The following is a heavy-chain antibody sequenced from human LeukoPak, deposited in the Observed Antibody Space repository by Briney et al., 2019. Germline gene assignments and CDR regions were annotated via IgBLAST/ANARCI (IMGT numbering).Heavy chain of an antibody. CDR3: ARGPVTTFGY. J-gene: IGHJ4*02. V-gene: IGHV3-23*01. Sequence: GGSLRLSCAASGFTFSSYAMNWVRQAPGKGLEWVSGISGSGGGTYYADSVKGRFTISRDNSKNTLYLQRNSLRAEDTAVYYWARGPVTTFGYWGQGTLVTVSS. D-gene: IGHD4-17*01. CDR1: GFTFSSYA. CDR2: ISGSGGGT.